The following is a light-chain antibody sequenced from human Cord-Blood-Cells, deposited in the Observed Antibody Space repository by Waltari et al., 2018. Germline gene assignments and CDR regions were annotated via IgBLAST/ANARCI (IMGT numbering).Light chain of an antibody. Sequence: EIVLTQSPATLSLYPGERATLSCRASQSVSSYLAWFQQKPGQAPRFSGSGSGTDFTLTISSLEPEDFAVYYCQQRSNSITFGQGTRLEIK. CDR3: QQRSNSIT. CDR1: QSVSSY. J-gene: IGKJ5*01. V-gene: IGKV3-11*01.